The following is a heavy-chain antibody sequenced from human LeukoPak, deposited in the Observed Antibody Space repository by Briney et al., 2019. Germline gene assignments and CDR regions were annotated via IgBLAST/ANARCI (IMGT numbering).Heavy chain of an antibody. Sequence: PSETLSLTCAVYGGSFSGYYWSWIRQPPGKGLEWIGEINHSGSTNYNPSLKSRVTISVDTSKNQFSLKLSSVTAADTAVYYCARGGYYYGSGSQRKIYFYYWGQGTLGTGSS. D-gene: IGHD3-10*01. J-gene: IGHJ4*02. CDR1: GGSFSGYY. CDR2: INHSGST. V-gene: IGHV4-34*01. CDR3: ARGGYYYGSGSQRKIYFYY.